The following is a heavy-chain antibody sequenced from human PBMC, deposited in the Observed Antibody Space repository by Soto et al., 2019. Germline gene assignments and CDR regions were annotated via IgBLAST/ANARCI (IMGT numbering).Heavy chain of an antibody. D-gene: IGHD4-17*01. CDR3: AKDHLLTTVTTVGD. CDR1: GFTFSTYG. CDR2: ISYHGNDK. V-gene: IGHV3-30*18. J-gene: IGHJ4*02. Sequence: QVQLVESGGGVVQPGRSLRLSCAASGFTFSTYGMHWVRQAPGKGLEWVAVISYHGNDKYYAESVKGRFTISRDNFKNTLYLQMDSLRAEDTAVYYCAKDHLLTTVTTVGDWGRGTLVTVSS.